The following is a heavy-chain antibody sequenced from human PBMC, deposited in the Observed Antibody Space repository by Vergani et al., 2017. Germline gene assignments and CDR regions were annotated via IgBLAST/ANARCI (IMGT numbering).Heavy chain of an antibody. D-gene: IGHD3-16*01. CDR3: AKVPRNWGSCWFDP. J-gene: IGHJ5*02. CDR2: ISDDGNKI. V-gene: IGHV3-30*18. CDR1: GFTFSSYG. Sequence: QVQLVESGGGVVQPGRSLRLSCAASGFTFSSYGMHWVRQAPGKGLEWVAIISDDGNKIHYKDSVKGRFTISRDNSKNTLYLQMNSLRVYDTAVYYCAKVPRNWGSCWFDPWGQGTQVIVSS.